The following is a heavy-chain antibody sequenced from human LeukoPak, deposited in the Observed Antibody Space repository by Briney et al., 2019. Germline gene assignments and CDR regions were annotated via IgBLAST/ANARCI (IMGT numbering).Heavy chain of an antibody. V-gene: IGHV1-69*13. CDR2: INTNFGTA. CDR1: GYTFTSYG. CDR3: ARVWCSGGSCYSSRGAFDI. J-gene: IGHJ3*02. Sequence: SVKVSCKASGYTFTSYGISWVRQAPGQGLECMGGINTNFGTATYAQKFQGRVTITADDSTSTAYMQLSSLRYEDTAVYYCARVWCSGGSCYSSRGAFDIWGQGTMVTVSS. D-gene: IGHD2-15*01.